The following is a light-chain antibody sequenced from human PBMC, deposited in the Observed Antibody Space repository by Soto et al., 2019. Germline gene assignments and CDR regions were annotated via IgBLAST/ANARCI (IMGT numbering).Light chain of an antibody. CDR1: NSDLGAYDY. CDR3: SSYTASSARV. CDR2: EVF. J-gene: IGLJ1*01. V-gene: IGLV2-14*01. Sequence: QSALTQPASVSGSPGQSITISCTGTNSDLGAYDYVSWYQQHPGKAPRLLICEVFNRPSGVSDRFSGSKSANTASLTISGLQADDEADYYCSSYTASSARVFGPGTKLTVL.